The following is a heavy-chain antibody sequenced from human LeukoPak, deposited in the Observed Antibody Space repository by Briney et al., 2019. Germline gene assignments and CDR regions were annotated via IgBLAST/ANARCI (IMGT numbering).Heavy chain of an antibody. V-gene: IGHV6-1*01. CDR3: VRDGESANWYFDL. J-gene: IGHJ2*01. Sequence: SQTLSLTCAIFGDSVSSNSATWNWIRQSPSRGLEWLGRTYYRSKWYNEYAVSVKSRITINPDTYKNQFSLQLNSVTPEDTAVYYCVRDGESANWYFDLWGRGTLVTVSS. D-gene: IGHD3-10*01. CDR1: GDSVSSNSAT. CDR2: TYYRSKWYN.